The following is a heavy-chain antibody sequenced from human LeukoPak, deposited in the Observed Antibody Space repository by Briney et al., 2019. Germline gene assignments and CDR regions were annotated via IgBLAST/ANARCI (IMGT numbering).Heavy chain of an antibody. Sequence: PGGSLRLSCAASGFTFSDYYMSWIRQAPGKGLEWVAVISYDGSNKYYADSVKGRFTISRDNFKNTLYLQMNSLRAEDTAVYYCARILGYCSGGSCSEGDYWGQGTLVTVSS. CDR2: ISYDGSNK. D-gene: IGHD2-15*01. V-gene: IGHV3-30*03. CDR1: GFTFSDYY. J-gene: IGHJ4*02. CDR3: ARILGYCSGGSCSEGDY.